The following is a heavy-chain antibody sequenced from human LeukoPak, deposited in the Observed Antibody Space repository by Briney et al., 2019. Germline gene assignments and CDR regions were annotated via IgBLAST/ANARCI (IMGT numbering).Heavy chain of an antibody. CDR2: MNPNSGNT. CDR1: VGTYSSYA. V-gene: IGHV1-8*03. Sequence: ASVKVSGKASVGTYSSYAINWVGQATGQGLEWMGWMNPNSGNTGYAQKFQGRVTITRNTSISTAYMELSSLRSEDTAVYYCAREGYYRGAFDIWGQGTMVTVSS. D-gene: IGHD1-14*01. CDR3: AREGYYRGAFDI. J-gene: IGHJ3*02.